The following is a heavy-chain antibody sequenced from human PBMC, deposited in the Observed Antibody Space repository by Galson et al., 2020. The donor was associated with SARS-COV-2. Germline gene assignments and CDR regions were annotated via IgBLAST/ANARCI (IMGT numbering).Heavy chain of an antibody. CDR2: INHSGST. D-gene: IGHD1-26*01. CDR3: ARGDGSYRTYFDY. V-gene: IGHV4-34*01. Sequence: SETLSLTCAVYGGSFSGYYWSWIRQPPGKGLEWIGEINHSGSTNYNPSLKSRVTISVDTSKNQFSLKLSSVTAADTAVYYCARGDGSYRTYFDYWGQGTLVTVSS. J-gene: IGHJ4*02. CDR1: GGSFSGYY.